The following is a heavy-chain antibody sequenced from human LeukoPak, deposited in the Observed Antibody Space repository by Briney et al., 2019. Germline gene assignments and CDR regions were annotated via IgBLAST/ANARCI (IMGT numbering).Heavy chain of an antibody. CDR1: GGSFSGYY. V-gene: IGHV4-34*01. D-gene: IGHD2-2*01. Sequence: SETLSLTCAVYGGSFSGYYWSWIRQPPGKGLEWIGEINHSGSTNYNPSLKSRVTISVDTSKNQFSLKLSSVTAADTAVYYCARGWYCSSTSCATDAFDIWGQGTMVTVCS. CDR3: ARGWYCSSTSCATDAFDI. J-gene: IGHJ3*02. CDR2: INHSGST.